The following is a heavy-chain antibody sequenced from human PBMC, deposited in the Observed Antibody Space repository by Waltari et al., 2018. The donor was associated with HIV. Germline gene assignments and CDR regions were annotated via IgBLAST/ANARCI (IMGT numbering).Heavy chain of an antibody. CDR1: GYTCSSHA. CDR3: ARGQGGSATYFFFYYKDV. CDR2: INAGKGDT. D-gene: IGHD3-10*01. Sequence: QVQLVQSGAEVKRAGAAVRLSCKASGYTCSSHAGHWVRQAPGQSLEWMGWINAGKGDTKYSQKFQDRIIITRDTSATTAYMELSSLRFEDTAVYYCARGQGGSATYFFFYYKDVWGKGTTVSVS. V-gene: IGHV1-3*01. J-gene: IGHJ6*03.